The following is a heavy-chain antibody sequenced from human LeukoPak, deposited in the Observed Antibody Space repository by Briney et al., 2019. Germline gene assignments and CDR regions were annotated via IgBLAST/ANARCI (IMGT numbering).Heavy chain of an antibody. Sequence: GGSLRLSCAASGFTFSSYWMYWVRQGPGKGLVCVSGINSDGSSMGYADSVKGRFTISRDNAKNTLYLQMNSLRAEDTAVYYCASFLVGWGQGTLVTVSS. J-gene: IGHJ4*02. D-gene: IGHD6-6*01. CDR2: INSDGSSM. CDR1: GFTFSSYW. V-gene: IGHV3-74*01. CDR3: ASFLVG.